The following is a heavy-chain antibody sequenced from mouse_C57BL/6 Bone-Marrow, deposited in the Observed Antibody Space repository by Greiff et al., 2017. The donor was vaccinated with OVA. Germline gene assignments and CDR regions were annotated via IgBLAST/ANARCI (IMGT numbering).Heavy chain of an antibody. D-gene: IGHD1-1*01. V-gene: IGHV5-9-1*02. CDR3: TSVDYYGSYAMDY. J-gene: IGHJ4*01. Sequence: EVQLQESGEGLVKPGGSLKLSCAASGFTFSSYAMSWVRQTPEKRLEWVAYISSGGDYIYYADTVKGRFTISRDNARNTLYLQMSSLKSEDTAMYYCTSVDYYGSYAMDYWGQGTSVTVSS. CDR1: GFTFSSYA. CDR2: ISSGGDYI.